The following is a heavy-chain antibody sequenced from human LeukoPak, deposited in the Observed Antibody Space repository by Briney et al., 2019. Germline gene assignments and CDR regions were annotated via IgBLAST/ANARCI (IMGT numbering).Heavy chain of an antibody. D-gene: IGHD3-9*01. J-gene: IGHJ4*02. CDR3: ARDHVPYYDILTGHGTYDY. CDR1: GFTFSSYA. CDR2: ISGSGGST. V-gene: IGHV3-23*01. Sequence: GGSLRLSCAASGFTFSSYAMSWVRQAPGKGLEWVSAISGSGGSTYYADSVKGRFTISRDNSKNTPYLQMNSLRAEDTAVYYCARDHVPYYDILTGHGTYDYWGQGTLVTVSS.